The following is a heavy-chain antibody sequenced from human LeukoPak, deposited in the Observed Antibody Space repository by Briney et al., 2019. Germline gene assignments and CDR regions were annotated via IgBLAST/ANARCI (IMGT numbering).Heavy chain of an antibody. J-gene: IGHJ1*01. CDR1: GFTFSSYG. CDR3: AREYYYDSSWIQH. V-gene: IGHV3-33*01. Sequence: QPGRSLRLSCAASGFTFSSYGMHWVRQAPGKGLEWVAVIWYDGSNKYYADSVKGRFTISRDNSKNTLYLQMNSLRAEDTAVYYCAREYYYDSSWIQHWGQGTLVTVSS. CDR2: IWYDGSNK. D-gene: IGHD3-22*01.